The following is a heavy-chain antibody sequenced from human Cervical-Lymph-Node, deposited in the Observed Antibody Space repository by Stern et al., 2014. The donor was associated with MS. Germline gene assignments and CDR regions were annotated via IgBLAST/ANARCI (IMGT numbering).Heavy chain of an antibody. D-gene: IGHD6-13*01. CDR2: LFPVFGTP. CDR3: ALSSETSDRWYSLGYDL. V-gene: IGHV1-69*01. CDR1: GRTFRKFP. J-gene: IGHJ5*02. Sequence: QLQLVHSGAEVSRLASSVKVSRQDSGRTFRKFPSSWVRQAPGQGLEWIGGLFPVFGTPTYAQEFRGRVTITADVSTSTVYMELSSLRSDDTAVYYCALSSETSDRWYSLGYDLWGQGTLVTVSS.